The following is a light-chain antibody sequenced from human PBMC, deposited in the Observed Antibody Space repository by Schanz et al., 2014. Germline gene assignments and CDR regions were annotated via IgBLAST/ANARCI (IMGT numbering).Light chain of an antibody. CDR3: QQLDSYPLT. CDR2: GVS. Sequence: EIVMTQSPATLSLSPGERATLSCRASQSVSSTLAWYQQKPGQAPRLLMYGVSNRATGIPARFSGSGSGTEFTLTISSLQSEDFATYYCQQLDSYPLTFGPGTKVDFK. CDR1: QSVSST. V-gene: IGKV3-15*01. J-gene: IGKJ3*01.